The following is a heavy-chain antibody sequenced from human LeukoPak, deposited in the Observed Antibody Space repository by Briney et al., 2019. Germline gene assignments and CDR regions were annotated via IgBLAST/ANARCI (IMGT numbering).Heavy chain of an antibody. CDR2: INPNSGGT. D-gene: IGHD3-16*01. J-gene: IGHJ6*01. Sequence: ASVKVSCKASGYTFTGYYMHWVRQAPGQGLEWMGWINPNSGGTNYAQKFQGRVTMTRDTSISTAYMELSRLRSDDTAVYYCARMHLGDYYYYGMDVWGQGTTVTVYS. CDR3: ARMHLGDYYYYGMDV. CDR1: GYTFTGYY. V-gene: IGHV1-2*02.